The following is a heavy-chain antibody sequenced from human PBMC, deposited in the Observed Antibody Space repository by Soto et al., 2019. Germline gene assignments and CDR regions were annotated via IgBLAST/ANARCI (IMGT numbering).Heavy chain of an antibody. V-gene: IGHV3-48*01. Sequence: GGSLRLSCAASGFTFSSYSMNWVRQAPGKGLEWVSYIDTSSSPIYYADSVKGRFTISRDDSKNILFLQMNSLRAEDAAVYYCVTRSRGLQSSPPRLDSWGQGTLVTVSS. CDR3: VTRSRGLQSSPPRLDS. CDR2: IDTSSSPI. D-gene: IGHD4-4*01. CDR1: GFTFSSYS. J-gene: IGHJ4*02.